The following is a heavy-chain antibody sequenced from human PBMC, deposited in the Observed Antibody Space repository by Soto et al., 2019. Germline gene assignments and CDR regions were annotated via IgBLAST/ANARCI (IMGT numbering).Heavy chain of an antibody. Sequence: QVQLQESGPGLVKPSQTLSLTCSVSGGSISTGVWYWSWVREHPGKGLEWIGDIYYRGTTSYNPSLGSRVTISRDTSKNQVSLKVNSVTSAATAVYYWARVSAGGTRWFDSWGQGIRVTVSS. D-gene: IGHD6-13*01. J-gene: IGHJ5*01. V-gene: IGHV4-31*03. CDR2: IYYRGTT. CDR3: ARVSAGGTRWFDS. CDR1: GGSISTGVWY.